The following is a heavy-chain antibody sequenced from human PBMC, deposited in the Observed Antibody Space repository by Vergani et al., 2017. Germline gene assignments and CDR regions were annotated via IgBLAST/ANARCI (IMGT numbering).Heavy chain of an antibody. J-gene: IGHJ4*02. Sequence: EVQLLQSEGDLVQPGGSLRLSCVASGFTFSSPAMGWVRQVHGQGLEWVSSIKNTGDSTHYADSVKGRFTISRDNSKNTLYLQMNSLRVEDTAVYNCWRGSDSYNWGEEAMVTVSS. CDR2: IKNTGDST. CDR1: GFTFSSPA. CDR3: WRGSDSYN. V-gene: IGHV3-23*01. D-gene: IGHD5-24*01.